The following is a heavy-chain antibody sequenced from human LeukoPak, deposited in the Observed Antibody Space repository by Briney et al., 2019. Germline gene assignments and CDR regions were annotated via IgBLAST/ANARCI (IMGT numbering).Heavy chain of an antibody. J-gene: IGHJ6*03. V-gene: IGHV3-23*01. CDR1: GFTFSNAW. Sequence: HPGGSLRLSCAASGFTFSNAWMSWVRQAPGKGLEWVSATSGGGSSTYYAESVKGRFTISRDNSKNTLYLQMNSLRAEDTAVYYCAKGRYYYGSGSFMDVWGKGTTVTVSS. D-gene: IGHD3-10*01. CDR3: AKGRYYYGSGSFMDV. CDR2: TSGGGSST.